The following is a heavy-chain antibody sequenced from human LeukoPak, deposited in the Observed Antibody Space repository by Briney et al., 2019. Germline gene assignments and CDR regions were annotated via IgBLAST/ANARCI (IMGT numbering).Heavy chain of an antibody. V-gene: IGHV4-34*01. CDR2: INHSGST. CDR1: GGSFSGYY. J-gene: IGHJ5*02. D-gene: IGHD3-3*01. Sequence: SETLSLTCAVYGGSFSGYYCSWIRQPPGKGLEWIGEINHSGSTNYNPSLKSRVTISVDTSKNQFSLKLSSVTAADTAVYYCARGASYYDFWSGYYANNWFDPWGQGTLVTVSS. CDR3: ARGASYYDFWSGYYANNWFDP.